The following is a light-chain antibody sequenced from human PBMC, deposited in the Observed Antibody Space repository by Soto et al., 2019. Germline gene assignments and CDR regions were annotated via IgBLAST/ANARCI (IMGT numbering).Light chain of an antibody. J-gene: IGKJ1*01. V-gene: IGKV3-20*01. CDR1: QNVRRNY. Sequence: EIVLTQSAGTLSLSPGERVTLSCRASQNVRRNYLAWYQQKPGQAPRLLIYGASTRASGIPERFSGSGSGTDFTLTISRLAPEDFAVYYCQDYGSSEWTFGQGTKVDIK. CDR2: GAS. CDR3: QDYGSSEWT.